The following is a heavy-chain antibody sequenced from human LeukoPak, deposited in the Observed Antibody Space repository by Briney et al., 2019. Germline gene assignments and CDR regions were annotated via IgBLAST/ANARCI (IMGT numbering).Heavy chain of an antibody. CDR1: GFTFRSYP. Sequence: PGGSLTLSCEASGFTFRSYPMSWVRQAPGKGLEWVSTISGSGDSTYYADSVKGRFTISRDTSKNTLYMQMNSLRADDTAVYYCAKDLHSYYYGSGSFSSYFDYWGQGALVTVSS. CDR3: AKDLHSYYYGSGSFSSYFDY. D-gene: IGHD3-10*01. J-gene: IGHJ4*02. CDR2: ISGSGDST. V-gene: IGHV3-23*01.